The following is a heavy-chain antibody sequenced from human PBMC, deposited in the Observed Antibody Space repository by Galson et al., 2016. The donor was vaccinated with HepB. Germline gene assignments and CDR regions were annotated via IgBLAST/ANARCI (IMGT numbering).Heavy chain of an antibody. CDR3: AKGYGLFDY. CDR1: GFTFSSHA. Sequence: LRLSCAASGFTFSSHAMSWVRQAPGKGLEWVSGISGSGGSTYYADSVKGRFTISRDNSKNTLYVQMNSLRAVDTAVYYCAKGYGLFDYWGQGTLVTVSS. D-gene: IGHD3-10*01. CDR2: ISGSGGST. J-gene: IGHJ4*02. V-gene: IGHV3-23*01.